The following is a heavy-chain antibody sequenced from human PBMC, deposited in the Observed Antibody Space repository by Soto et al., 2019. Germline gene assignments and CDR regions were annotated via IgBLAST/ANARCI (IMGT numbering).Heavy chain of an antibody. CDR3: AKELGEETIVLMVYATYYYYYGMDV. V-gene: IGHV3-30*18. CDR1: GFTFSSYG. CDR2: ISYDGSNK. J-gene: IGHJ6*02. D-gene: IGHD2-8*01. Sequence: HPGGSLRLSCAASGFTFSSYGMHWVRQAPGKGLEWVAVISYDGSNKYYADSVKGRFTISRDNSKNTLYLQMNSLRAEDTAVYYCAKELGEETIVLMVYATYYYYYGMDVWGQGTTVTVSS.